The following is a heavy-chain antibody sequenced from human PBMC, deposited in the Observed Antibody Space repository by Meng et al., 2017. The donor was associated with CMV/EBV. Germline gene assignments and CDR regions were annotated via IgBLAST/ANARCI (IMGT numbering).Heavy chain of an antibody. CDR1: GGSISSGGYY. CDR2: IYYSGST. J-gene: IGHJ4*02. Sequence: SGGSISSGGYYWSWLRQHPGKGLEWIGYIYYSGSTYYNPSLKSRVTISVDTSKNQFSLKLSSVTAADTAVYYCARVAEMATNAYLDYWGQGTLVTVSS. V-gene: IGHV4-31*02. D-gene: IGHD5-24*01. CDR3: ARVAEMATNAYLDY.